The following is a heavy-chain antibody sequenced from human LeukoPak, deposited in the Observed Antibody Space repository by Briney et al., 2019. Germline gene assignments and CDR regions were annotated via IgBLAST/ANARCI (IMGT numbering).Heavy chain of an antibody. CDR3: ARGGYSSSWYHFDY. CDR2: IYCGGTT. Sequence: GGSLRLSCAASGFTVSSNYMSWVRQAPGKGLERVSVIYCGGTTNYADSVKGRFTISRDNSKNTLFLQMNSLRAEDTAVYYCARGGYSSSWYHFDYWGQGTLVTVSP. V-gene: IGHV3-53*01. J-gene: IGHJ4*02. D-gene: IGHD6-13*01. CDR1: GFTVSSNY.